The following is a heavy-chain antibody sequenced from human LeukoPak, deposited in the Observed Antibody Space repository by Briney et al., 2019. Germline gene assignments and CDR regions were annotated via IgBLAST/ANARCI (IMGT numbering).Heavy chain of an antibody. J-gene: IGHJ3*02. CDR3: ARDPGYSSTGEDAFDI. V-gene: IGHV3-48*03. D-gene: IGHD6-13*01. Sequence: PGGSLRLSCTASGFALSIYEMDWVRQAPGKGLEWVSYISSSGSYIQYAESVKGRFTISSDNAEKSLFLQMNSLRDEDTAVYYCARDPGYSSTGEDAFDIWGRGTMVTVSS. CDR2: ISSSGSYI. CDR1: GFALSIYE.